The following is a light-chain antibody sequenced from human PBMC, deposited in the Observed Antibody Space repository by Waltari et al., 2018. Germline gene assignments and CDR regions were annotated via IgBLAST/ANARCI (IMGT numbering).Light chain of an antibody. Sequence: RASQGVSSRYLAWYLQKPGQAPRLLIYGASCRATGIPDRFSGSGSGTDVPLTISRLEPEDFAVYYCQQYGGSPPITFGQGTRLEIK. V-gene: IGKV3-20*01. CDR2: GAS. CDR3: QQYGGSPPIT. CDR1: QGVSSRY. J-gene: IGKJ5*01.